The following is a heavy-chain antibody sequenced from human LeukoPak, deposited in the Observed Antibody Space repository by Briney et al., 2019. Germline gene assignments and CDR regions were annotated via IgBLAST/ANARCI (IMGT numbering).Heavy chain of an antibody. CDR2: ISGSGGRT. D-gene: IGHD2-21*02. CDR1: GFTLSSYA. J-gene: IGHJ5*02. CDR3: AKWVVTAHNWFDP. Sequence: GGSLRHSRVASGFTLSSYAMSWVRQAPGKGLEWVSAISGSGGRTYYADSVKGGFTLSRENSKNTLYLQINRLRAEDTAVYYSAKWVVTAHNWFDPWGQGTLVTVSS. V-gene: IGHV3-23*01.